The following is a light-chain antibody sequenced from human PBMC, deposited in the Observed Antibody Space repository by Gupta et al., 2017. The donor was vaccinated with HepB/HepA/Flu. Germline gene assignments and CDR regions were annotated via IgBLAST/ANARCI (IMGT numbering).Light chain of an antibody. CDR2: DAS. CDR1: QSVDTY. V-gene: IGKV1-39*01. CDR3: QQYYYHPLIT. Sequence: DIQMTQSPSSLSASVGDRVTITCRASQSVDTYLSWYKQKPGKAPNLLIYDASTWQSGVPSRFSGSGYGTHFTLTINTRQPEDFAAYFCQQYYYHPLITFGTGTRVGI. J-gene: IGKJ3*01.